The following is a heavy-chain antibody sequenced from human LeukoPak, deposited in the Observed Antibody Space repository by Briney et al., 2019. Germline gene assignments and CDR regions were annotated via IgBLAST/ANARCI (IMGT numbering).Heavy chain of an antibody. V-gene: IGHV3-21*01. CDR3: AREEQQLGYYYGMDV. D-gene: IGHD6-13*01. J-gene: IGHJ6*02. Sequence: PGGSLRLSCAASGFTFSSYSMNWVRQAPGKGLEWVSSISSSSSYIYYADSVKGRFTISRDNAKNSLYLQMNSLRAEDTAVYYCAREEQQLGYYYGMDVWGQGTTVTVSS. CDR1: GFTFSSYS. CDR2: ISSSSSYI.